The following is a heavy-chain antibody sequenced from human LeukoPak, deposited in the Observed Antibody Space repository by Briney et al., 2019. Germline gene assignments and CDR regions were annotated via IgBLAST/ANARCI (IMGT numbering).Heavy chain of an antibody. Sequence: GRSLRLSCAASGISFDDSAMHWVRQGPGKGLEWVSGITWNSGGIGYADSVKGRFTISRDNAKNSLYLQMSSLRPDDTAFYYCAKDMRRDGYKSGAFDIWGQGTMVTVSS. D-gene: IGHD5-24*01. V-gene: IGHV3-9*01. CDR2: ITWNSGGI. CDR3: AKDMRRDGYKSGAFDI. CDR1: GISFDDSA. J-gene: IGHJ3*02.